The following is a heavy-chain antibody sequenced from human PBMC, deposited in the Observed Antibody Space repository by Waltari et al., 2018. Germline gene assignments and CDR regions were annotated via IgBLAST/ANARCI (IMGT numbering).Heavy chain of an antibody. CDR1: GGTFSSYA. J-gene: IGHJ3*02. V-gene: IGHV1-69*08. CDR3: AREAQLSYDSSGYYQFDI. CDR2: IIPSFGTA. Sequence: QVQLVQSGAEVKKPGSSVKVSCKASGGTFSSYAISWVRQAPGQGPEWRGRIIPSFGTANNEQKFQGRVTITADKSTSTAYMELSSLRSEDTAVYYCAREAQLSYDSSGYYQFDIWGQGTMVTVSS. D-gene: IGHD3-22*01.